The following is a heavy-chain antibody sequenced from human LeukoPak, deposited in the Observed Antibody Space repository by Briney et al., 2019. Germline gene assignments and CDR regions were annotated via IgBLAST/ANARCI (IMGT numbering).Heavy chain of an antibody. CDR3: ARETGYNWNYMDV. D-gene: IGHD1-20*01. Sequence: GGSLRLSCAASGFTFSRYWMSWVRQAPGKGLEWVASINQDESAKFYVDSVKGRFTISRDNAKNSLYLQMNSLRAEDTAVYYCARETGYNWNYMDVWGKGTTVTVSS. J-gene: IGHJ6*03. CDR2: INQDESAK. CDR1: GFTFSRYW. V-gene: IGHV3-7*01.